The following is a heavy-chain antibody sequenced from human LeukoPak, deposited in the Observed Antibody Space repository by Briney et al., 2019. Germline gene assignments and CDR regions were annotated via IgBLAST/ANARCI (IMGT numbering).Heavy chain of an antibody. Sequence: SVKVSCKASGGTFSSYAISWVRQAPGQGLEWMGGIIPIFGTANYAQKFQGRVTITADESTSTAYMELSSLRSEDTAVYYCARECGVVLMVYAPNTGWFDPWGQGTLVTVSS. CDR2: IIPIFGTA. CDR3: ARECGVVLMVYAPNTGWFDP. CDR1: GGTFSSYA. J-gene: IGHJ5*02. D-gene: IGHD2-8*01. V-gene: IGHV1-69*01.